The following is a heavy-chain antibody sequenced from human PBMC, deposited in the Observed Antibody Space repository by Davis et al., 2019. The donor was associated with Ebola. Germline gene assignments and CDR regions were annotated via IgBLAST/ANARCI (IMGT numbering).Heavy chain of an antibody. V-gene: IGHV1-46*03. J-gene: IGHJ3*02. Sequence: AASVKVSCKASGGTFSSFAFSWVRQAPGQGLEWMGIINPSGGSTSYAQKFQGRVTMTRDTSTTTVYMDLSSLRSEDTALYYCTTPGGQDSGYDVFDIWGQGTMVTVSS. D-gene: IGHD5-12*01. CDR3: TTPGGQDSGYDVFDI. CDR1: GGTFSSFA. CDR2: INPSGGST.